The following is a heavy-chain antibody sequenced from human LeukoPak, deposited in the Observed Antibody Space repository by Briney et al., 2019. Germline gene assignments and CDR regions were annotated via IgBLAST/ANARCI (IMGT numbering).Heavy chain of an antibody. CDR2: IRTKANSYAT. Sequence: RRSLSPSSALSALTFGGSAMHWVRQASGKGLGWVGRIRTKANSYATAYAASVKGRFTISRDDSKNTAYLQMNSLKTEDTAVYYCTSSGRSWFGHMDVWGKGTTVTVSS. V-gene: IGHV3-73*01. CDR1: ALTFGGSA. J-gene: IGHJ6*03. CDR3: TSSGRSWFGHMDV. D-gene: IGHD3-10*01.